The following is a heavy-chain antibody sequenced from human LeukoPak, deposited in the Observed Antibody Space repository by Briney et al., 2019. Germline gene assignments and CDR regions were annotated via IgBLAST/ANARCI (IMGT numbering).Heavy chain of an antibody. Sequence: GGSLRLSCAASGFTFSSYSMNWVRQAPGKGLEWVSSISSSSSYIYYADSVKGRFTISRDNAKNSLYLQMYSLRAEDTAVYYCARDVRGREAYWGQGTLVTVSS. CDR3: ARDVRGREAY. CDR1: GFTFSSYS. J-gene: IGHJ4*02. CDR2: ISSSSSYI. V-gene: IGHV3-21*01.